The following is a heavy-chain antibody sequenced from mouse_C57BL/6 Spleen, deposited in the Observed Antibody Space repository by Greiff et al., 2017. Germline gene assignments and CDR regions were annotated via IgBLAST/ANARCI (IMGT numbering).Heavy chain of an antibody. D-gene: IGHD1-1*01. CDR1: GYTFTSYG. Sequence: QVKLQESGAELARPGASVKLSCKASGYTFTSYGISWVKQRTGQGLEWIGEIYPRSGNTYYNEKFKGKATLTADKSSSTAYMELRSLTSEDSAVYFCASGEELRGAMDYWGQGTSVTVSS. CDR3: ASGEELRGAMDY. CDR2: IYPRSGNT. V-gene: IGHV1-81*01. J-gene: IGHJ4*01.